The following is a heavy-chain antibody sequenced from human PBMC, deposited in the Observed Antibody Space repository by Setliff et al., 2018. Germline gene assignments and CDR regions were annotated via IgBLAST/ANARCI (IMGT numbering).Heavy chain of an antibody. CDR3: ARRYCSGGTCRHFDY. Sequence: LSLTCAVSDYSISSGYNWGWIRQPPGKGLEWIGNIYHSGNTYYNPSLKSRVTISVDTSKNHFSLNLSSVTAEDTAVYHCARRYCSGGTCRHFDYWGQGTLVTVSS. J-gene: IGHJ4*02. CDR1: DYSISSGYN. D-gene: IGHD2-15*01. CDR2: IYHSGNT. V-gene: IGHV4-38-2*01.